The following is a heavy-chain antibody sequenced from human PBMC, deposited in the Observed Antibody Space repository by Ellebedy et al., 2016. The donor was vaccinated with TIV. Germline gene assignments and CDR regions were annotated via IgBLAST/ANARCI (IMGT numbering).Heavy chain of an antibody. CDR3: ARSRLGGGHWYFDF. Sequence: ASVKVSXXVSAYMFTRYGMSWVRQAPGQGLEWMGWIAVYNGHTKYAQKFQDSDVMTTVTATSKVYMELRSLRSDDTAVYYCARSRLGGGHWYFDFWGRGTLVTVSS. CDR2: IAVYNGHT. J-gene: IGHJ2*01. D-gene: IGHD3-10*01. V-gene: IGHV1-18*01. CDR1: AYMFTRYG.